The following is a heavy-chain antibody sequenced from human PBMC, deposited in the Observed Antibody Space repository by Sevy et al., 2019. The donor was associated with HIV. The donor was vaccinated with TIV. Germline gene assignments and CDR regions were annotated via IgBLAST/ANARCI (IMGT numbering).Heavy chain of an antibody. V-gene: IGHV3-7*02. D-gene: IGHD2-15*01. J-gene: IGHJ4*02. CDR3: VRAIQLAASY. CDR1: AITIRDYW. Sequence: GGSLRLSCEASAITIRDYWMSWVRQAPGKGLEWVANINPDGTRIYYADSVKGRFTISRDHAKTSVFLQMSSLGAEDTAVYYCVRAIQLAASYWGQGTLVTVSS. CDR2: INPDGTRI.